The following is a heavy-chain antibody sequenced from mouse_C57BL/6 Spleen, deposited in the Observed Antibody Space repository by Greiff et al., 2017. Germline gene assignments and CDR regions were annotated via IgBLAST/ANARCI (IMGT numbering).Heavy chain of an antibody. CDR1: GYTFTSYW. V-gene: IGHV1-64*01. CDR2: IHPNSGST. J-gene: IGHJ3*01. D-gene: IGHD2-2*01. CDR3: ARKKDGYDGFAY. Sequence: QVQLKQSGAELVKPGASVKLSCKASGYTFTSYWMHWVKQRPGQGLEWIGMIHPNSGSTNYNEKFKSKATLTVDKSSSTAYMQLSSLTSEDSAVYYCARKKDGYDGFAYWGQGTLVTVSA.